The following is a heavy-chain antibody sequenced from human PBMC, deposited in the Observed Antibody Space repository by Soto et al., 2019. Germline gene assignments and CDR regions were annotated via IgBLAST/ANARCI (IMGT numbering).Heavy chain of an antibody. Sequence: GGSLRLSCAASGFIFANYGMHWVRQAPGKGLEWVALITYEGTNKYYADAVKGRFTISRDNAKDMVSLQMDSLRAEDTAVYYCAKARGANNWANYYGLDVWGQGTTVTVSS. D-gene: IGHD1-1*01. CDR1: GFIFANYG. CDR2: ITYEGTNK. V-gene: IGHV3-30*18. CDR3: AKARGANNWANYYGLDV. J-gene: IGHJ6*02.